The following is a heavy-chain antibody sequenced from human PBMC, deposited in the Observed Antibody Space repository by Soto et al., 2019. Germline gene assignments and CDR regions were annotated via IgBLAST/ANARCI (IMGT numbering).Heavy chain of an antibody. Sequence: PGESLKISCKGSGYSFTSYWIGWVRQMPGKGLEWMGIIYPGDSDTRYSPSFQGQVTISADKSISTAYLQWSSLKASDTAMYYCARQATTPHSYYYYYYGMDAWGQGTTVTVSS. D-gene: IGHD1-7*01. V-gene: IGHV5-51*01. CDR3: ARQATTPHSYYYYYYGMDA. CDR1: GYSFTSYW. CDR2: IYPGDSDT. J-gene: IGHJ6*02.